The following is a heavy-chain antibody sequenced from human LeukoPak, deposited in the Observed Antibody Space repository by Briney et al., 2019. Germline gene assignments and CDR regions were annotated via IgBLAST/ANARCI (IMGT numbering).Heavy chain of an antibody. D-gene: IGHD3-3*01. CDR2: IFYSGNT. J-gene: IGHJ3*02. CDR1: GGSISSSSYY. Sequence: SETLSLTCTVSGGSISSSSYYWGWIRQPPGKGLEWIGYIFYSGNTKYNPSLTSRVSLSVDTSKNQFSLKLSSVTAADTAVYYCARDFEVGEGFASRAVTSDIWGQGTLVTVSS. V-gene: IGHV4-61*01. CDR3: ARDFEVGEGFASRAVTSDI.